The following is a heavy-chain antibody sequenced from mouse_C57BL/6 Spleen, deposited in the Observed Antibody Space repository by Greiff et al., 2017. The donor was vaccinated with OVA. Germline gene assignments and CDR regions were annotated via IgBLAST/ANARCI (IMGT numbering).Heavy chain of an antibody. CDR3: ARNSFAY. V-gene: IGHV5-12*01. CDR2: ISNGGGST. Sequence: EVQVVEPGGGLVQPGGSLKLSCAASGFTFSDYYMYWVRQTPEQRLEWVAYISNGGGSTYYPDTVKGRSTISRDNAKNTLYLQMSRLKSEDTAMYYCARNSFAYWGQGTLVTVSA. J-gene: IGHJ3*01. CDR1: GFTFSDYY.